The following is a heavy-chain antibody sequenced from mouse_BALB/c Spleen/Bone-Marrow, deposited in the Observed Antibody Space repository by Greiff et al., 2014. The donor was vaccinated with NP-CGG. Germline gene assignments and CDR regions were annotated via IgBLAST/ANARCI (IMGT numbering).Heavy chain of an antibody. CDR3: ARSLLRRDALDY. Sequence: VQLQQSGPELEKPGASVRISCKASGYSFTGYNINWVRQSNGKSLEWIGYIDPYSGGTSYYQRFKDRATLTVDKSSSTDYMQLKSLTSEDSAVYYCARSLLRRDALDYWGQGTSVTVSS. D-gene: IGHD2-12*01. CDR1: GYSFTGYN. V-gene: IGHV1S135*01. J-gene: IGHJ4*01. CDR2: IDPYSGGT.